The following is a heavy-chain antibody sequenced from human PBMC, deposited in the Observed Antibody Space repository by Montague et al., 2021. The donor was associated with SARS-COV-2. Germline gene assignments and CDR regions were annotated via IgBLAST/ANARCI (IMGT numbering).Heavy chain of an antibody. D-gene: IGHD5-18*01. Sequence: SETLSLTCTVSGDSISSYHWSWIRQSPGKGLEWIGYIYYSGSTNYNPSLKSRVTISVDTSKNQFSLKLRSVTAADTTVYYCARGQLWFDYWGQGTLVTVSS. J-gene: IGHJ4*02. CDR3: ARGQLWFDY. V-gene: IGHV4-59*08. CDR2: IYYSGST. CDR1: GDSISSYH.